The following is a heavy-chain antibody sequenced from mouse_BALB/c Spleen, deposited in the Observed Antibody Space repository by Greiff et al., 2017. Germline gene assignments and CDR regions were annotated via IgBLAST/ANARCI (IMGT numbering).Heavy chain of an antibody. CDR1: GFAFSSYD. J-gene: IGHJ2*01. D-gene: IGHD1-2*01. CDR3: ARRAHYYGYFDY. V-gene: IGHV5-12-1*01. CDR2: ISSGGGST. Sequence: EVKLVESGGGLVKPGGSLKLSCAASGFAFSSYDMSWVRQTPEKRLEWVAYISSGGGSTYYPDTVKGRFTISRDNAKNTLYLQMSSLKSEDTAMYYCARRAHYYGYFDYWGQGTTLTVSS.